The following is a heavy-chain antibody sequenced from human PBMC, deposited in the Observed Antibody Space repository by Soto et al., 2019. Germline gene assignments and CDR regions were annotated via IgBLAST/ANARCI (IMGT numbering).Heavy chain of an antibody. J-gene: IGHJ4*02. D-gene: IGHD1-1*01. Sequence: EAQLVESGGDLVQPGGSLRLSCEASGFSFISYWMTWVRQAPGKRLAYVAIIRQDGSEKKYVDSVMGRFTICRDHAKTSSYLQMNSLRGEDTAVYYCMATTRDRPFDSWGQGTLVTVSS. V-gene: IGHV3-7*03. CDR1: GFSFISYW. CDR3: MATTRDRPFDS. CDR2: IRQDGSEK.